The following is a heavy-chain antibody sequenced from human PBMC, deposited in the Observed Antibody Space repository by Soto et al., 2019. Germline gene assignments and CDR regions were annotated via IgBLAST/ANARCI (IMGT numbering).Heavy chain of an antibody. D-gene: IGHD3-10*01. CDR3: ARDRVTMANDAFDI. J-gene: IGHJ3*02. Sequence: QVQLQESGPGLLKPSETLPLTCTVSGGSISSYYWSWIRQPAGKGLEWIGRIYISGSTKHNPSLNSRVTMSVDTSNNLFSLNLSSVTAADTAVYYCARDRVTMANDAFDIWGQGTMVTVSS. V-gene: IGHV4-4*07. CDR2: IYISGST. CDR1: GGSISSYY.